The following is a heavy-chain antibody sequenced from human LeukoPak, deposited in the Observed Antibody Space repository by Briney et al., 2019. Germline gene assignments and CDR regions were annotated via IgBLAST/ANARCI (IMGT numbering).Heavy chain of an antibody. CDR1: GFTFSSYW. CDR2: INSDGSTT. V-gene: IGHV3-74*01. CDR3: ARETDTFDY. D-gene: IGHD5-18*01. Sequence: PGGSLRLSCAASGFTFSSYWMHWVRQAPGKGLVWVSRINSDGSTTRYADSVKGRFIISRDNAKNTLSLQMNSLRAEDTAVYYCARETDTFDYWGQGTLVTVSS. J-gene: IGHJ4*02.